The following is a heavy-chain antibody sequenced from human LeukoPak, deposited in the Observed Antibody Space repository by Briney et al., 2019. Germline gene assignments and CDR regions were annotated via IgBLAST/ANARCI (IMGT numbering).Heavy chain of an antibody. CDR2: IYYSGGT. V-gene: IGHV4-59*08. CDR3: ARHKSIAAAGLRAFDI. D-gene: IGHD6-13*01. J-gene: IGHJ3*02. CDR1: GGSMSFYY. Sequence: SETLSLTCTVSGGSMSFYYWSWFRQPPGKGLEWSGYIYYSGGTTYNPSLNSRVTISIDTSTKNFSLNLNSVTAADTAFYFCARHKSIAAAGLRAFDIWGQGTMLTVS.